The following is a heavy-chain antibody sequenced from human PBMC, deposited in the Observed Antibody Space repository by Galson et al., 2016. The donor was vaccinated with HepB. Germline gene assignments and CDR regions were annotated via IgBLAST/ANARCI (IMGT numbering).Heavy chain of an antibody. J-gene: IGHJ4*02. Sequence: SLRLSCAASGFIFTTYWMDWVRQAPGKGLGWVANINQDGSVKYYVDSVRGRFTVSRDNSKNSLYLQMNSLRVEDTAVYYCATQLDFWGQGTLVTVSS. V-gene: IGHV3-7*01. CDR2: INQDGSVK. CDR3: ATQLDF. CDR1: GFIFTTYW.